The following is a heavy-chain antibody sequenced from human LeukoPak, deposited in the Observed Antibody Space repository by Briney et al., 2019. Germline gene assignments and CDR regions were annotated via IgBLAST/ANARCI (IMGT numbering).Heavy chain of an antibody. CDR2: INADNGDT. CDR1: GYTFTSYA. D-gene: IGHD6-6*01. CDR3: ARDVSSSSDY. J-gene: IGHJ4*02. Sequence: ASVKVSCKASGYTFTSYAMHWVRQAPGQGLEWMGWINADNGDTKYSQKFQGRVTITRDTSASTAYMEVSSLRSEDTAVYYCARDVSSSSDYWGQGTLVTVSS. V-gene: IGHV1-3*01.